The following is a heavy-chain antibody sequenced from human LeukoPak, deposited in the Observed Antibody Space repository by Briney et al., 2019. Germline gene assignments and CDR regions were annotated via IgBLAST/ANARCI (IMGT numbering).Heavy chain of an antibody. CDR2: ISYDGNNK. CDR3: AKDREREGYSYGGFDY. V-gene: IGHV3-30*04. J-gene: IGHJ4*02. D-gene: IGHD5-18*01. Sequence: GGSLRLSCAASGFTFSSYAMHWVRQAPGKVLEWVALISYDGNNKYYSDSVKGRFTISRDNSKSTLYLQMNSLRAEDTAVYYCAKDREREGYSYGGFDYWGQGTLVTVSS. CDR1: GFTFSSYA.